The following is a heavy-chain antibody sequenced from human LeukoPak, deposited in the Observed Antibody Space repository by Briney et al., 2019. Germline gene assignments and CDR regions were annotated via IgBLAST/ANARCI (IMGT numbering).Heavy chain of an antibody. J-gene: IGHJ4*02. V-gene: IGHV3-23*01. Sequence: GGSLRLSCAASGFTFSNYAMTWVRQAPGKGLDWVSSIRGSGDRTYYADSVKGRFTISRDNSKIMVYLQMDSLRAEDTAVYYCAGGSGWLIDSWGRGTLVTVSS. CDR3: AGGSGWLIDS. CDR1: GFTFSNYA. D-gene: IGHD6-19*01. CDR2: IRGSGDRT.